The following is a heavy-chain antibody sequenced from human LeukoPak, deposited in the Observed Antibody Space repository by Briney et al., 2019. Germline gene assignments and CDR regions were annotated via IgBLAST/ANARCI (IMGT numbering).Heavy chain of an antibody. CDR3: ARLIGYSVAGRGRWFDP. Sequence: SETLSLTCTVSGASISSSTYYWGWIRQPPGKGLEWIGSIYYSGSTYYNPSLKSRVTISVDTSKNQFSLKLSSVTAADTAVYYCARLIGYSVAGRGRWFDPWGQGTLVTVSS. J-gene: IGHJ5*02. CDR1: GASISSSTYY. D-gene: IGHD6-19*01. V-gene: IGHV4-39*07. CDR2: IYYSGST.